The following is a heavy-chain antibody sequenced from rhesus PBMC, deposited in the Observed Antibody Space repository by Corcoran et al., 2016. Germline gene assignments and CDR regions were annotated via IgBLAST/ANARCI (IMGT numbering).Heavy chain of an antibody. CDR1: GGSISDDYY. D-gene: IGHD2-21*01. CDR3: ARDRVAIGS. Sequence: QVQLQESGPGLVKPSETLSLTCAVSGGSISDDYYWSWIRQPPGKGLEWIGYLYGSGGVTNDNPSLNKRVTISTDTSKNQFSLKLSAVTAADTAVYYCARDRVAIGSWGQGVLVTVSS. CDR2: LYGSGGVT. V-gene: IGHV4-106*01. J-gene: IGHJ4*01.